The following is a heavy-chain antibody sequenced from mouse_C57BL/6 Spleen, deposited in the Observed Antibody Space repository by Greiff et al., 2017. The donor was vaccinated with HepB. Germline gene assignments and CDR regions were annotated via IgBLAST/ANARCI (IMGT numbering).Heavy chain of an antibody. Sequence: QVQLQQPGAELVKPGASVKLSCKASGYTFPRYCMHWVKQRPGQGLEWIGMIHPNCGSTNYNEKFKSKATLTVDKSSSTAYMQLSSLTSEDSAVYYCARRGSNYYAMDYWGQGTSVTVSS. CDR1: GYTFPRYC. V-gene: IGHV1-64*01. J-gene: IGHJ4*01. CDR3: ARRGSNYYAMDY. CDR2: IHPNCGST.